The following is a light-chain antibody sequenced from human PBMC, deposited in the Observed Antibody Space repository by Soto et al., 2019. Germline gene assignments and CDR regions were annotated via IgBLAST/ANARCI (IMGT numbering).Light chain of an antibody. CDR2: AAS. Sequence: DIQMTQSPSSLSASVGDRVTITCRASQGIGNYLAWYQQKSGKVPKLLIYAASTFQSGVPSRFSGSRSGTDFTLTISSLQPEDVATYYCQNHNNAPWTFGKGTKVEIQ. CDR3: QNHNNAPWT. CDR1: QGIGNY. J-gene: IGKJ1*01. V-gene: IGKV1-27*01.